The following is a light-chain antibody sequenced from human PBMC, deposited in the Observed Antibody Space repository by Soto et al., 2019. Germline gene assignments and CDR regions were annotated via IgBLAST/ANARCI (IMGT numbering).Light chain of an antibody. CDR2: GNS. V-gene: IGLV1-40*01. J-gene: IGLJ2*01. CDR1: SSSIGAGYD. Sequence: QAVVTQPPSVSGAPGQRVTISCTGSSSSIGAGYDVHWYQQLPGTAPKLLISGNSNRPSGVPDRFSGSKSGTSASLAITGLQAEDEADYYCQSYDGSLSGFVVFGGGTKVTVL. CDR3: QSYDGSLSGFVV.